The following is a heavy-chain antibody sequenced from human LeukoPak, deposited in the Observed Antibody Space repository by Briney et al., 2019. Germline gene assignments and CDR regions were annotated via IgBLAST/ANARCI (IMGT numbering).Heavy chain of an antibody. D-gene: IGHD3-10*01. CDR3: ARRVYYGSGSFWNWFDP. Sequence: SETLSLTCTVSGGSISSSSYYWGRIRQPPGKGLEWIGSIHYGGSTYYNPSLKSRVTISVDPSENQFSLKLSSVTAADTAVYYCARRVYYGSGSFWNWFDPWGQGTLVTVSS. CDR1: GGSISSSSYY. V-gene: IGHV4-39*01. CDR2: IHYGGST. J-gene: IGHJ5*02.